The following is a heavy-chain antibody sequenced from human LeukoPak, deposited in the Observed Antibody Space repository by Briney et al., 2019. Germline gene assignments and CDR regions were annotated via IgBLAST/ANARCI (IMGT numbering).Heavy chain of an antibody. CDR2: ISAYNGNT. CDR3: ASKWVTYYYNSSAYHYPTDVFDI. V-gene: IGHV1-18*01. J-gene: IGHJ3*02. CDR1: GYTFTSYG. D-gene: IGHD3-22*01. Sequence: ASVKVSCKASGYTFTSYGISWVRQAPGQGLEWMGWISAYNGNTNYAQKFRGRVTMTRDTSMSTAYMELSRLRSDDTAVYYCASKWVTYYYNSSAYHYPTDVFDIWGQGTMVTVSS.